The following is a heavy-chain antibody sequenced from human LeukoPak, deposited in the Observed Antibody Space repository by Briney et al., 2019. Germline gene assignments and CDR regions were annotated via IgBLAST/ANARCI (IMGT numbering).Heavy chain of an antibody. CDR3: ARAVCSGSCYFDY. Sequence: ASVKVSCKASGYTFTSYDINWVRQTTGQGLEWMGWMNPNSGNTGYAQKFQGRVTITGNTSISTAYMELSSLRSEDTAVYYCARAVCSGSCYFDYWGQGTVVTVSS. D-gene: IGHD2-15*01. J-gene: IGHJ4*02. CDR2: MNPNSGNT. CDR1: GYTFTSYD. V-gene: IGHV1-8*03.